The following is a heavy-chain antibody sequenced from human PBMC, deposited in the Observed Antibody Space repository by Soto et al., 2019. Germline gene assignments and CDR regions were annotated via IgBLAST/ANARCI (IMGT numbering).Heavy chain of an antibody. CDR1: GFSLSTSGVG. J-gene: IGHJ4*02. Sequence: QITLKESGPPLVKPTQTLTLTYTFSGFSLSTSGVGVGWIRQPPGKALEWLALIYWDDDKRYSPSLNSRLTITKDTSKNQVVLTMTNMDPVDTATYYCAHSRPPRLLDYWGQGTLVTVSS. D-gene: IGHD6-6*01. CDR2: IYWDDDK. V-gene: IGHV2-5*02. CDR3: AHSRPPRLLDY.